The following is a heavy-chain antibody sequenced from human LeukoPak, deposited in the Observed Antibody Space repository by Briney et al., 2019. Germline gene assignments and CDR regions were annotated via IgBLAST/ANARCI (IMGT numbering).Heavy chain of an antibody. Sequence: GGSLRLSCAASGFTFSSYSMNWVRQAPGKGLEWVSSISSSSSYIYYADSVKGRFTISRDNAKNSLYLQMNSLRAEDTAVYYCARDSIAAAGTHAFDIWGQGQWSPSLQ. D-gene: IGHD6-13*01. CDR3: ARDSIAAAGTHAFDI. CDR1: GFTFSSYS. J-gene: IGHJ3*02. CDR2: ISSSSSYI. V-gene: IGHV3-21*01.